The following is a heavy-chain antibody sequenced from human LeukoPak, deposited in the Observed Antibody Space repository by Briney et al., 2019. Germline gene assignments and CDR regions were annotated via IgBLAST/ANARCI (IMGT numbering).Heavy chain of an antibody. V-gene: IGHV3-21*04. CDR2: ITSGSSYI. D-gene: IGHD3-10*01. J-gene: IGHJ4*02. CDR1: GFTFSSYS. CDR3: ARVWVRGVVTFDY. Sequence: PGGSLRLSCAASGFTFSSYSMNWARQAPGKGLEWVSSITSGSSYIYYADSVKGRFTISRDNSKNTLYLQMNSLRAEDTAVYYCARVWVRGVVTFDYWGQGTLVTVSP.